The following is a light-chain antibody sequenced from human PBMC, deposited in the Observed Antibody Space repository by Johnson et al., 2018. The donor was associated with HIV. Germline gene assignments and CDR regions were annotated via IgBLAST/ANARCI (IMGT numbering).Light chain of an antibody. CDR1: SSNIGNNY. CDR2: DNN. Sequence: QSVLTQPPSVSAAPGQKVTISCSGSSSNIGNNYVSWYQHLPGTAPKLLIYDNNKRPSGTPDRFSGSKSGTSATLAITGLQTGDEADYYCGTWDSSLSAYVFGTGTKVTVL. CDR3: GTWDSSLSAYV. V-gene: IGLV1-51*01. J-gene: IGLJ1*01.